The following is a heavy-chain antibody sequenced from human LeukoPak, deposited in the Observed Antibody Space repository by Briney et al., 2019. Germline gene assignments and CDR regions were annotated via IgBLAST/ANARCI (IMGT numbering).Heavy chain of an antibody. D-gene: IGHD2-15*01. CDR3: ARDDCSGGSCYFDY. V-gene: IGHV1-3*01. CDR2: INAGNGNT. CDR1: GYTFTSYA. Sequence: GASVNVSCKASGYTFTSYAMHWVRQAPGQRLEWMGWINAGNGNTKYSQKFQGRVTITRDTSASTAYMELSSLRSEDTAVYYCARDDCSGGSCYFDYWGQGTLVTVSS. J-gene: IGHJ4*02.